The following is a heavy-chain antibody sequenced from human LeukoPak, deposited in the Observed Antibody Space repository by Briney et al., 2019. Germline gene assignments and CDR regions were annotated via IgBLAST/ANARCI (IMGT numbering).Heavy chain of an antibody. CDR2: FDPEDGET. CDR1: GYTLTELS. D-gene: IGHD3-9*01. V-gene: IGHV1-24*01. CDR3: ATQSILTGYYGQVS. Sequence: ASVTVSCKVSGYTLTELSMHWVRQAPGKGLEWMGGFDPEDGETIYAQKFQGRVTMTEDTSTDTAYMELSSLRSEDTAVYYCATQSILTGYYGQVSWGQGTLVTVSS. J-gene: IGHJ4*02.